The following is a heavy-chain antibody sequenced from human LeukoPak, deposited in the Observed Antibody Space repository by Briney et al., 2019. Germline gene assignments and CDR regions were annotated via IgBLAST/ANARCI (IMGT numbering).Heavy chain of an antibody. CDR3: ARGKSDSGDYPIFDC. Sequence: PGGSPRLSCVASGLTFTNYAMSWVRQAPGKGLEWVSAISATGATTRYADSVKGRFTISRDNSKNTLFLRMNSLRVEDTATYYCARGKSDSGDYPIFDCWGQGTLVTVSS. V-gene: IGHV3-23*01. CDR2: ISATGATT. D-gene: IGHD3-10*01. J-gene: IGHJ4*02. CDR1: GLTFTNYA.